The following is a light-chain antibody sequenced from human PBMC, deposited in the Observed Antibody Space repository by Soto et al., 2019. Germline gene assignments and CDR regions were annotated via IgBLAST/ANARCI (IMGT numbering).Light chain of an antibody. CDR1: SSNIGAGYD. CDR2: GNS. Sequence: QSVLTQPPSVSGAPGQRVTISCTGNSSNIGAGYDVHWYQQLPGTAPKPLIYGNSNRPSGVPDRFSGSKSGTSASLAITGLQAEDEADYYCQSYDSSLSGVVFGGGTKLTVL. V-gene: IGLV1-40*01. CDR3: QSYDSSLSGVV. J-gene: IGLJ2*01.